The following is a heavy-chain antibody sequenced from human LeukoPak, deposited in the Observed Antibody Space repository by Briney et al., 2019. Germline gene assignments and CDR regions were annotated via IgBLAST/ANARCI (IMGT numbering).Heavy chain of an antibody. CDR2: ISYDGSNK. D-gene: IGHD3-22*01. J-gene: IGHJ4*02. CDR1: GFTFSSYA. CDR3: ARSIVVDTPYHFDY. Sequence: GGSLRLSCAASGFTFSSYAMHWVRQAPGKGLEWVAVISYDGSNKYYADSVKGRFTISRDNSKNTLYLQMNSLRAEDTAVYYCARSIVVDTPYHFDYWGQGTLVTVSS. V-gene: IGHV3-30*14.